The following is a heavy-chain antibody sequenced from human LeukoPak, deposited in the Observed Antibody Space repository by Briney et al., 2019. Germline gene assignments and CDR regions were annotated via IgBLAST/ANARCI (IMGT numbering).Heavy chain of an antibody. Sequence: SETLSLTCGVHGVSFSDYYWGWIRQSPGKGLEWIGEIYHTGETHYNPSLKSRFTISIDTSKNQFSLNVTSLTAADTSVYYCARGRHRIDYDPRGRSLVHVYFDNWGQGSLVTVSS. J-gene: IGHJ4*02. CDR2: IYHTGET. CDR1: GVSFSDYY. V-gene: IGHV4-34*01. CDR3: ARGRHRIDYDPRGRSLVHVYFDN. D-gene: IGHD3-16*01.